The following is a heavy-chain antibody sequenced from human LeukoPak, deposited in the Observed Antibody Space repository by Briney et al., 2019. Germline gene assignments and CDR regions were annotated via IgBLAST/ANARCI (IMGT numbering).Heavy chain of an antibody. J-gene: IGHJ2*01. CDR1: AYTSTGYY. CDR3: AREQSWSFDL. V-gene: IGHV1-2*06. Sequence: ASVKVSCKASAYTSTGYYIYWLRQAPGQGLVWMGRISPNRGGTNYAQEFQGRVTLTRDTSISTAYMDLSRLTSDDTALYYCAREQSWSFDLWGRGTLVTVSS. CDR2: ISPNRGGT.